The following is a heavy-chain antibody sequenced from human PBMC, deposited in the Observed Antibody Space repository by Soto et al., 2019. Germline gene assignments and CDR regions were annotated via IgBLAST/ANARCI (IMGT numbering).Heavy chain of an antibody. CDR3: ASSSYYDYIWGTPNKPLDFYYMDV. V-gene: IGHV1-18*01. CDR1: GYTFTSYG. Sequence: QVQLVQSGAEVKKPGASVKVSCKASGYTFTSYGISWVRQAPGQGLEWMGWISAYNGNTNYAQKLQGRVTMTTDTPTSTAYMELRSLRSDDTAVYYCASSSYYDYIWGTPNKPLDFYYMDVWGKGTTVTVSS. D-gene: IGHD3-16*01. J-gene: IGHJ6*03. CDR2: ISAYNGNT.